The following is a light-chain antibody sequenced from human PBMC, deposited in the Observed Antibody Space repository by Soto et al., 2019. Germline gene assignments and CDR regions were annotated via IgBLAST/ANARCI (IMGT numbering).Light chain of an antibody. CDR2: KAS. J-gene: IGKJ1*01. V-gene: IGKV1-5*03. Sequence: DIQLTQSPSTLSSSVGDRVTITCRASQSISSWLAWYQQKPGKAPKLLIYKASSLESGVPSRFRGSGSGTDFTLTISSLKPDDFATYYCQQYNSYMWTFGQGTKVDIK. CDR1: QSISSW. CDR3: QQYNSYMWT.